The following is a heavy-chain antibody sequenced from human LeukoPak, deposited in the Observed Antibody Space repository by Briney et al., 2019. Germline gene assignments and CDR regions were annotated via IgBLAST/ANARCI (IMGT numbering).Heavy chain of an antibody. CDR2: IKQDGSEK. CDR1: GFTFSSYW. Sequence: GGPLRLSCEVSGFTFSSYWMSWVRQAPGKGLEWVANIKQDGSEKYYVDSVKGRFTISRDNAKNSLYLQMNSLRAEDTAVYYCARGIAVSGARWFDPWGQGTLVTVSS. V-gene: IGHV3-7*05. CDR3: ARGIAVSGARWFDP. J-gene: IGHJ5*02. D-gene: IGHD6-19*01.